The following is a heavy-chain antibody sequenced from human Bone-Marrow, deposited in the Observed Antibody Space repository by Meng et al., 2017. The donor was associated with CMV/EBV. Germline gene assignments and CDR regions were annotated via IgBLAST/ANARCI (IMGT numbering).Heavy chain of an antibody. D-gene: IGHD3-9*01. CDR3: ARAGLNDDFLTGSPGPSYYFDQ. V-gene: IGHV3-66*02. Sequence: GGSLRLSCAASGFAFRKYAMNWVRQAPGKGLEWVSLIYSDGSTYYTDSVRGRFTISRDNSKNTLYLQMNNLRPEDTAVYYCARAGLNDDFLTGSPGPSYYFDQWGQGTLVTVSS. CDR2: IYSDGST. J-gene: IGHJ4*02. CDR1: GFAFRKYA.